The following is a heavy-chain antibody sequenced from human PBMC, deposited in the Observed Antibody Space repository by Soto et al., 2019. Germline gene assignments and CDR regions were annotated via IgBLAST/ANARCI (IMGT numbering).Heavy chain of an antibody. Sequence: QVQLQESGPGLVKPSGTLSLTCAVSGGSISSSNWWSWVRQPPGKGLEWIGEIYHSGSTHYNPSLKSRVAISVDKSKNQFSLKLTSVTAADTAVYYCARIPELRWIYPDYWGQGTLVTVSS. CDR2: IYHSGST. CDR1: GGSISSSNW. CDR3: ARIPELRWIYPDY. D-gene: IGHD4-17*01. J-gene: IGHJ4*02. V-gene: IGHV4-4*02.